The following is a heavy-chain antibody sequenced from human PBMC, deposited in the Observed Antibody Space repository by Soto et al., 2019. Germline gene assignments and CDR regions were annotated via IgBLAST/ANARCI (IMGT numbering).Heavy chain of an antibody. V-gene: IGHV3-30-3*01. CDR3: ARDLEAGGETMVRGVIKH. D-gene: IGHD3-10*01. CDR2: ISYDGSNK. Sequence: QVQLVESGGGVVQPGRSLRLSCAASGFTFSSYAMHWVRQAPGKGLEWVAVISYDGSNKYYADSVKGRFTNSRDNSKNTLYLQMNSLRAEDTAVYYCARDLEAGGETMVRGVIKHWGQGTLVTVSS. J-gene: IGHJ1*01. CDR1: GFTFSSYA.